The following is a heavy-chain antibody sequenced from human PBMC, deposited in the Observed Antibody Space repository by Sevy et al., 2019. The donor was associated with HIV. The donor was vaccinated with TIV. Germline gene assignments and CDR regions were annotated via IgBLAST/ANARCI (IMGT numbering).Heavy chain of an antibody. CDR3: ASTDYYDSDGYYLHAFDI. Sequence: ASVKVSCKAFGGTFSSYAISWVRQAPGQGLEWMGGIIPISATANYAQKFQGRVTITADESTSTAYMEMSGLRSEDTAVYYCASTDYYDSDGYYLHAFDIWGQGTVVTVSS. V-gene: IGHV1-69*13. CDR1: GGTFSSYA. J-gene: IGHJ3*02. CDR2: IIPISATA. D-gene: IGHD3-22*01.